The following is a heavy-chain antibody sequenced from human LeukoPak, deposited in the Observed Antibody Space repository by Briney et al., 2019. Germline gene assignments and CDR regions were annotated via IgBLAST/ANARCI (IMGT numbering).Heavy chain of an antibody. V-gene: IGHV1-46*01. D-gene: IGHD1-7*01. Sequence: GASVKVSCKASGYTFTSYYMHWVRQAPGQGLEWMGIINPSGGSTSYAQKFQGRVTMTRDMSTSTVYMELSSLRSEDTAVYYCARDRVNWNYLSSVDYWGQGTLVAVSS. CDR3: ARDRVNWNYLSSVDY. J-gene: IGHJ4*02. CDR1: GYTFTSYY. CDR2: INPSGGST.